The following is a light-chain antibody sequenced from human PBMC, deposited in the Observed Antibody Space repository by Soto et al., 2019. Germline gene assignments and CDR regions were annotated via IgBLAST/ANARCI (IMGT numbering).Light chain of an antibody. CDR2: DAS. CDR1: QSVSRY. V-gene: IGKV3-11*01. Sequence: EIVLTQSPVTLSLSPGERATLSCRASQSVSRYLAWYQQKPGQAPRLLIYDASNRATGIPTRFSGSGSGTDFTLTISSLEPEDSAVYYCQQRSNWPPATFGQGTKVEIK. J-gene: IGKJ1*01. CDR3: QQRSNWPPAT.